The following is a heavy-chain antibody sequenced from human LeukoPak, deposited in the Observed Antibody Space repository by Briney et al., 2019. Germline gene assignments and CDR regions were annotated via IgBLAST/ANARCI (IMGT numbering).Heavy chain of an antibody. CDR3: ARHRWLRPRLDY. D-gene: IGHD5-12*01. CDR1: GYTFTNYD. CDR2: MNPNNGNA. J-gene: IGHJ4*02. V-gene: IGHV1-8*03. Sequence: ASVKVSCKASGYTFTNYDINWVRQATGQGLEWLGWMNPNNGNAGYVQKFQGRVTISRSTSMSTAYMELSSLRSDDTAVYYCARHRWLRPRLDYWGQGTLVTVSS.